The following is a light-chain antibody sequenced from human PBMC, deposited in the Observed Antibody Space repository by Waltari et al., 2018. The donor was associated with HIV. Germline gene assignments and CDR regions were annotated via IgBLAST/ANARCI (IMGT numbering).Light chain of an antibody. CDR2: EVT. Sequence: QSALTQPASVSGSPGQSITISCTGTSSDVGGYNYVSWYQLHPGKAPKLMIFEVTNRPSGVSNRFSGSKSGTSASLAISGLQSEDEADYYCAAWDDSLNGQVFGGGTKLTVL. CDR1: SSDVGGYNY. V-gene: IGLV2-14*01. J-gene: IGLJ3*02. CDR3: AAWDDSLNGQV.